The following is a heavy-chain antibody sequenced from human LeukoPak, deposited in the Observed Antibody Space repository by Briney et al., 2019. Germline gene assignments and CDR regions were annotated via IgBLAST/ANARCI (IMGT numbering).Heavy chain of an antibody. Sequence: PSETLSLTCTVSGDSISNSNYYWGWIRQPPGKGLEWIVSIHYSGITYYNPSRKSRFNISVDTSKNQFSLKLSSVTAADTAVYYCARHRPTYYYDTSGFYEANYYFDYWGQGTLVTVSS. J-gene: IGHJ4*02. CDR1: GDSISNSNYY. D-gene: IGHD3-22*01. CDR2: IHYSGIT. V-gene: IGHV4-39*01. CDR3: ARHRPTYYYDTSGFYEANYYFDY.